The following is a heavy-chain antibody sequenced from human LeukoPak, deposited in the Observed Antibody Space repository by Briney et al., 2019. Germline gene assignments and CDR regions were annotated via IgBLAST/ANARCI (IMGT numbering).Heavy chain of an antibody. D-gene: IGHD2-15*01. J-gene: IGHJ6*02. V-gene: IGHV3-21*01. CDR1: GFTFSSYS. CDR2: ISSSSSYI. CDR3: ARDGVVVAATPKDYYYGMDV. Sequence: PGGSLRLSCAASGFTFSSYSMNWVRQAPGKGLEWVSSISSSSSYIYYADSVEGRFTISRDNAKNSLYLQMNSLRAEDTAVYYCARDGVVVAATPKDYYYGMDVWGQGTTVTVSS.